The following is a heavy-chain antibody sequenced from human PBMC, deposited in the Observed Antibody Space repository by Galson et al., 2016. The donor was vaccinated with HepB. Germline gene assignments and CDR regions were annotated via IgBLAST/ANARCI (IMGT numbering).Heavy chain of an antibody. J-gene: IGHJ3*01. CDR3: ASHLGGSSLDLFEL. D-gene: IGHD3-16*01. V-gene: IGHV3-23*01. Sequence: SLRLSCAASGFTLSSYEMSWVRQAPGKGLEWVSAIRGSGGSTYYADSVKGRFTISRDKSKNTLFLKMISLRAEDAASYYCASHLGGSSLDLFELCGRGTMVTVSA. CDR1: GFTLSSYE. CDR2: IRGSGGST.